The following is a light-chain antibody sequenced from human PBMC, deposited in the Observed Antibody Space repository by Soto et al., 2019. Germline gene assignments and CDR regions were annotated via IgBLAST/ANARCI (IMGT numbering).Light chain of an antibody. CDR2: DAS. CDR1: QGISSA. CDR3: QQFNHYPLT. J-gene: IGKJ4*01. V-gene: IGKV1D-13*01. Sequence: ATQLTQSPSSLSASVGDRVTITCRASQGISSALAWYQQQPGKAPKLLIYDASSLESGVPSRFSGSGSGTDFTLTISSLQPEDFATYYCQQFNHYPLTFGGGTKVDIK.